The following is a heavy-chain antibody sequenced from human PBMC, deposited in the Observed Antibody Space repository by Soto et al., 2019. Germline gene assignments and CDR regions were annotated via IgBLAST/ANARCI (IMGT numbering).Heavy chain of an antibody. V-gene: IGHV3-23*01. D-gene: IGHD3-3*01. CDR2: ISGSDGTT. CDR3: AKLDFWNSYYGLDV. Sequence: GGSLRLSCAASGFTFGTYAMSWVCQAPGKGLEWVSSISGSDGTTYYADSVKGRFSISRDKSKNTLYLQMNSLRVEDTAIYYCAKLDFWNSYYGLDVWGQGTTVTVSS. J-gene: IGHJ6*01. CDR1: GFTFGTYA.